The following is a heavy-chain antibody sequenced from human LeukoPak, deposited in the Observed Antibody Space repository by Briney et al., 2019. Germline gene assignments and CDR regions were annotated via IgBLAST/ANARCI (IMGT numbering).Heavy chain of an antibody. Sequence: GRSLRLSCAASGFTFSSYAMHWVRQAPGKGLEWVAVISYDGSNKYYADSVKGRFTISRDNSKNTLYLQMNSLRAEDTAVYYCARGPRAYQLLDWFGPWGQGTLVTVSS. V-gene: IGHV3-30*01. CDR1: GFTFSSYA. J-gene: IGHJ5*02. CDR3: ARGPRAYQLLDWFGP. D-gene: IGHD2-2*01. CDR2: ISYDGSNK.